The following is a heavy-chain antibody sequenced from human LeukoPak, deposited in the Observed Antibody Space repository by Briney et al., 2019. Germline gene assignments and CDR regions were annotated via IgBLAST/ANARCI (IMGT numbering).Heavy chain of an antibody. CDR2: IYPGDSDT. CDR3: ARRPKDPAGAFDM. CDR1: GFSSTNYW. V-gene: IGHV5-51*01. Sequence: GESLKISCKGSGFSSTNYWIGWVRQMPGKGLEWMGIIYPGDSDTIYGPSFQGQVTISADRSISTAYLQWSTLEASDTAIYYCARRPKDPAGAFDMWGQGTLVTVSS. J-gene: IGHJ3*02.